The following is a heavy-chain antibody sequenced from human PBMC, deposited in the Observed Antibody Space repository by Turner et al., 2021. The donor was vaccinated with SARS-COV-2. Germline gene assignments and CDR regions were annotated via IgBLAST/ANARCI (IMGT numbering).Heavy chain of an antibody. CDR3: ARCLGFDWLFPFDY. CDR1: GVTFSSYA. V-gene: IGHV1-69*18. Sequence: QVQLVQSGAEVKKPGASVKVSCTASGVTFSSYAISWVRQAPGQGLEWIGRIIHNVDTADGGQKFQGKITINADESTSTAYMELSSVRSECTEVYYCARCLGFDWLFPFDYWGQGTLVTVSS. CDR2: IIHNVDTA. D-gene: IGHD3-9*01. J-gene: IGHJ4*01.